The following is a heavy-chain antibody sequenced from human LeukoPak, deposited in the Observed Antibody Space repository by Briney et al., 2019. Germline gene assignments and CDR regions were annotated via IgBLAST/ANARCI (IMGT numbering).Heavy chain of an antibody. D-gene: IGHD3-22*01. CDR1: GYTFTSYD. V-gene: IGHV1-8*01. CDR2: MNPNSGNT. J-gene: IGHJ4*02. CDR3: VRVLSLDSSDSSGYYFDF. Sequence: EASVKVSCKTSGYTFTSYDMSWVRQAPGQGLEWMGWMNPNSGNTGFAQKFQGRVTITRNTAISTAYMELSSLRSDDTAVYYCVRVLSLDSSDSSGYYFDFWGQGTLVTVSS.